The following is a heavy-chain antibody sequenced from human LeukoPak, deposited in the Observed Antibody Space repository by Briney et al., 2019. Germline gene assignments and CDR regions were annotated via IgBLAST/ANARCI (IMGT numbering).Heavy chain of an antibody. Sequence: GGSLRLSCAASGFTFSSYAMSWVRQAPGKGLEWVSAISGSGGSTYYADSVKGRFTISRDNSKNTLYLQMNSLRAEDTAVYYCAKDETGITMIVVAQFDYWGQGTLVTVSS. CDR3: AKDETGITMIVVAQFDY. CDR2: ISGSGGST. CDR1: GFTFSSYA. D-gene: IGHD3-22*01. J-gene: IGHJ4*02. V-gene: IGHV3-23*01.